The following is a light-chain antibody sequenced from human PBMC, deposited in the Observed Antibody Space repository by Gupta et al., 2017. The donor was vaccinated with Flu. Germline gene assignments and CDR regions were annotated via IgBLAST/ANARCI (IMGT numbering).Light chain of an antibody. CDR2: EVS. CDR1: SSDIGYYNL. V-gene: IGLV2-23*02. J-gene: IGLJ3*02. CDR3: CSYAGGNTWV. Sequence: ITMPCSGTSSDIGYYNLVPWYQERQGQAPKVTIYEVSGRPSGVSNRFSGSKSGNTASLTISGLQAEDEADYYCCSYAGGNTWVFGGGTKLTVL.